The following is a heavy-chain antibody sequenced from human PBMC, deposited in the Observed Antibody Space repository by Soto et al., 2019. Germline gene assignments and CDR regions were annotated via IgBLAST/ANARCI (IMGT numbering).Heavy chain of an antibody. CDR2: VYYTGST. Sequence: SETLSLTCTVSGGSIGSYYWNWLRQPAGKGLEWVGYVYYTGSTNYNPSLAGRATISVDSSKKQVSLNLRSVTAADSATYYCARVITYHYGMDVWGQGITVTVSS. CDR1: GGSIGSYY. D-gene: IGHD3-16*01. CDR3: ARVITYHYGMDV. J-gene: IGHJ6*02. V-gene: IGHV4-59*01.